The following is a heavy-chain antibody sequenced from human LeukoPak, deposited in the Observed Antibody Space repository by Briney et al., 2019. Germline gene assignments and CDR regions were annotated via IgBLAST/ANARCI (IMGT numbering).Heavy chain of an antibody. V-gene: IGHV3-48*03. Sequence: PGGSLRLSCAASGFTFSSYEMNWVRQAPGKGLEWVSYISSSGSTIYYADSVKGRFTISRDNAKNSLYLQMNSLRAEDTAVYYCAKLGINYYDSSGYLSRRHLDYWGQGTLVTVSS. CDR3: AKLGINYYDSSGYLSRRHLDY. CDR2: ISSSGSTI. D-gene: IGHD3-22*01. J-gene: IGHJ4*02. CDR1: GFTFSSYE.